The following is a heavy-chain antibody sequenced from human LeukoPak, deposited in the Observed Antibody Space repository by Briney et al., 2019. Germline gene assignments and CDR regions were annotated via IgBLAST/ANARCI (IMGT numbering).Heavy chain of an antibody. Sequence: GGSLRLSCAASGFAFSSYSMNWVRQAPGKGLEWVSSISSSSSYIYYADSVKGRFTISRDNAKNSLYLQMNSLRAEDTAVYYCARDGSGTVDAFDIWGQGTMVTVSS. CDR1: GFAFSSYS. V-gene: IGHV3-21*01. D-gene: IGHD3-10*01. CDR3: ARDGSGTVDAFDI. J-gene: IGHJ3*02. CDR2: ISSSSSYI.